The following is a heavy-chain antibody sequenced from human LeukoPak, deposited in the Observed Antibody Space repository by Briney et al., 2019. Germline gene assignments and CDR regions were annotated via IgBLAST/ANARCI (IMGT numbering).Heavy chain of an antibody. J-gene: IGHJ6*02. CDR3: ASVPGLDYYYYYGVDV. CDR1: GYTFTSYG. Sequence: ASVKVSCKASGYTFTSYGISWVRQAPGQGLEWMGWISAHNGNINYAQKLQGRVTMTKDTSTNTAYMELRSLTSDDTAVYYCASVPGLDYYYYYGVDVWGQGTTVTVSS. D-gene: IGHD6-19*01. V-gene: IGHV1-18*01. CDR2: ISAHNGNI.